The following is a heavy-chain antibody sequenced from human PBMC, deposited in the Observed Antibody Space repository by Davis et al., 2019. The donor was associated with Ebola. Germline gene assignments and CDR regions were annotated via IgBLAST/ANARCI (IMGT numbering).Heavy chain of an antibody. Sequence: GESLKISCAASGFTFSSYSMNWVRQTPGKGLEWVSYISSSSSTIYYADSVKGRFTISRDNAKNSLYLQMNSLRAEDTAVYYCARAGKVVVVPAASWGQGTLVTVSS. CDR1: GFTFSSYS. CDR3: ARAGKVVVVPAAS. CDR2: ISSSSSTI. D-gene: IGHD2-2*01. J-gene: IGHJ4*02. V-gene: IGHV3-48*01.